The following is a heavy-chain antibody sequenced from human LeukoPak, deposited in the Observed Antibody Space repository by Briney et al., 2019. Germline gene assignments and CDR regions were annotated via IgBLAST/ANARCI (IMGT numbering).Heavy chain of an antibody. V-gene: IGHV3-23*01. J-gene: IGHJ3*02. Sequence: PSGGSLRLSCVASGFTFSSNVMRWVRQAPGKWLDWVSVISGSGGRTHYADSVKGRFTISRDNSKNTLFLQMNSLRAEDTAVYFCARGGRDALDIWGRGAMVTVSS. CDR1: GFTFSSNV. CDR2: ISGSGGRT. CDR3: ARGGRDALDI.